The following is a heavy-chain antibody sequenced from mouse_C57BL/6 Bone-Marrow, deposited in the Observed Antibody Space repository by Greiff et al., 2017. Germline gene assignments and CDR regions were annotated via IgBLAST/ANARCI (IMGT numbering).Heavy chain of an antibody. CDR3: TTFGTTVPQAWFAY. V-gene: IGHV14-4*01. Sequence: VQLQQSGAELVRPGASVKLSCTASGFNIKDDYMHWVKQSPEQGLEWIGWIDPENGDTEYASKFQGQATITADTSSNPAYLQLSSLTSEDTAVYYCTTFGTTVPQAWFAYWGQGTLGTVSA. CDR1: GFNIKDDY. J-gene: IGHJ3*01. D-gene: IGHD1-1*01. CDR2: IDPENGDT.